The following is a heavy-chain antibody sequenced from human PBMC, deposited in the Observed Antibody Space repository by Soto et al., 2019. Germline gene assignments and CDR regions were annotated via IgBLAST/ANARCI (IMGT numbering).Heavy chain of an antibody. CDR3: ARGPLVRVDYYYGMDV. Sequence: EVQLVETRGGLIQPGGSLRLSCVASGFSVSGNFMSWVRQPPGRGLEWVSILYTDDTTHYAESVKGRFTISRDNSKNTVYLQMNSLTADDTAVYYCARGPLVRVDYYYGMDVWGQGTTVTVSS. V-gene: IGHV3-53*02. D-gene: IGHD6-13*01. CDR2: LYTDDTT. J-gene: IGHJ6*02. CDR1: GFSVSGNF.